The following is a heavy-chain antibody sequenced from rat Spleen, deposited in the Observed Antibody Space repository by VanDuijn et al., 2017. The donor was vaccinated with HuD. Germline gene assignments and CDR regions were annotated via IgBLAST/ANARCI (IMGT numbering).Heavy chain of an antibody. CDR1: GFTFNDYW. D-gene: IGHD1-1*01. V-gene: IGHV5-31*01. J-gene: IGHJ2*01. CDR2: INHEGSST. CDR3: AKDEDSGDLGG. Sequence: EVQLVESGGGLVQPGRSLKLSCAASGFTFNDYWMTWIRQAPGRGLEWVASINHEGSSTYYGDSVKGRFTISRDNAKSTLYLQMDSLRSEDTATYYCAKDEDSGDLGGWGQGVMVTVSS.